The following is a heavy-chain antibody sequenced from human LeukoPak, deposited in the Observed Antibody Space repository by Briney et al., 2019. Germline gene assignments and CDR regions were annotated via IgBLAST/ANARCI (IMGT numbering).Heavy chain of an antibody. Sequence: PGGSLRLSCAASGFTFSSYAMSWVRQAPGKGLEWVSAISGSGGSTYYADSVKGRFTISRDNSKNTLYLQMNSLRAEDTAVYYCAKGELPPYESSDLDYWGQGTLVTVSS. CDR3: AKGELPPYESSDLDY. CDR1: GFTFSSYA. J-gene: IGHJ4*02. CDR2: ISGSGGST. V-gene: IGHV3-23*01. D-gene: IGHD1-26*01.